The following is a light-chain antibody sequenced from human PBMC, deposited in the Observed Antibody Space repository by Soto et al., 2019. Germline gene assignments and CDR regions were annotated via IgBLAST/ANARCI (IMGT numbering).Light chain of an antibody. V-gene: IGKV1-6*01. CDR2: AAS. CDR1: QGIRND. CDR3: LQDYSYPRT. Sequence: AVQMTQSPSSLSASVGDRVTITCRASQGIRNDVGWYQQKPGKAPELLIYAASSLQTGVPSRFSGSGSGTDFTLTISSLQPEDFETYYCLQDYSYPRTFGQGTKVEIX. J-gene: IGKJ1*01.